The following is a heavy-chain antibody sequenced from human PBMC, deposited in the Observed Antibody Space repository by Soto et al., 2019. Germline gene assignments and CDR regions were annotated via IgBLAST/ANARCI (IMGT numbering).Heavy chain of an antibody. Sequence: ASVKVSCKASGYTFTNYGISWVRQAPGQGLEWMGWISAYNGNTNYAQKLQGRVTMTTDTSTSTAYMELRSLRSDDTAVYYCARDLGGSYYAPVDYWGQGTVVTVSS. V-gene: IGHV1-18*01. J-gene: IGHJ4*02. CDR1: GYTFTNYG. D-gene: IGHD1-26*01. CDR3: ARDLGGSYYAPVDY. CDR2: ISAYNGNT.